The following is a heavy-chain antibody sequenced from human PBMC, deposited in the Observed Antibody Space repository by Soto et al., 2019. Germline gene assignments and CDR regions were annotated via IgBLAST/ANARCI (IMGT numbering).Heavy chain of an antibody. Sequence: SETLSLTCAVSSGSISSSNWWSWVRQPPGKGLEWIGEIYHSGSTNYNPSLKSRVTISVDKSKNQFSLKLSSVTAADTAVYYCARDRVVRDYYYGMDVWGQGTTVTVSS. J-gene: IGHJ6*02. CDR2: IYHSGST. V-gene: IGHV4-4*02. CDR1: SGSISSSNW. D-gene: IGHD3-10*01. CDR3: ARDRVVRDYYYGMDV.